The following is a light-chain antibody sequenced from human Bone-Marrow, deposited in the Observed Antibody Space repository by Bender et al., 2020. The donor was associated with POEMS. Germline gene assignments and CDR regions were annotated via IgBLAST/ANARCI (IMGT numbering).Light chain of an antibody. V-gene: IGLV1-40*01. J-gene: IGLJ1*01. CDR3: GSYAGSNNV. CDR1: SSNTGSGYD. Sequence: QSVLTQPPSVSGAPGQRVTISCTGSSSNTGSGYDINWYQHLPGTAPKLLIYGYNNRPSGVPDRFSGSKSGTSASLAITGLQAEDEADYYCGSYAGSNNVFGTGTKVTVL. CDR2: GYN.